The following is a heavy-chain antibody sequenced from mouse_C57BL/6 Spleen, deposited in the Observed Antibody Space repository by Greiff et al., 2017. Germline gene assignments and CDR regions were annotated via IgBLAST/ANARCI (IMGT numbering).Heavy chain of an antibody. V-gene: IGHV14-4*01. CDR3: TTPGSSYDWYFDV. CDR1: GFNIKDDY. D-gene: IGHD1-1*01. Sequence: EVRLQESGAELVRPGASVKLSCTASGFNIKDDYMHWVKQRPEQGLEWIGWIDPENGDTEYASKFQGKATITADTSSNTAYLQLSSLTSEDTAVYYCTTPGSSYDWYFDVWGTGTTVTVSS. J-gene: IGHJ1*03. CDR2: IDPENGDT.